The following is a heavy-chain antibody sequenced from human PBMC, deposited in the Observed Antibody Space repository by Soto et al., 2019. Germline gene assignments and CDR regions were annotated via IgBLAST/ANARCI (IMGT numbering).Heavy chain of an antibody. D-gene: IGHD3-22*01. V-gene: IGHV4-34*01. Sequence: QVQLQQWGAGLLKPSETLSLTCAVYGGSFSGYYWSWIRQPPGKGLEWIGEINHSGSTNYNPSLKGRVTISVDTSNNQFSVKQSTVTGADTAVYYCATMNYYDSSGVLHWGQGTLGTVSS. CDR3: ATMNYYDSSGVLH. CDR1: GGSFSGYY. J-gene: IGHJ1*01. CDR2: INHSGST.